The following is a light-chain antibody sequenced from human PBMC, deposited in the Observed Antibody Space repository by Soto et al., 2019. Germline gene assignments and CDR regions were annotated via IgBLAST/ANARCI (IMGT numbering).Light chain of an antibody. CDR2: EVT. CDR3: SSYAGSNNLV. V-gene: IGLV2-8*01. CDR1: SSDVGGYNF. Sequence: QSALSQPPSASGSPGRSVTISCTGASSDVGGYNFVSWYQQHPGKAPKLLIYEVTKRPSGVPDRFSGSKSGNTASLTVPGLQAEDEADYFCSSYAGSNNLVFGSGTKVTVL. J-gene: IGLJ1*01.